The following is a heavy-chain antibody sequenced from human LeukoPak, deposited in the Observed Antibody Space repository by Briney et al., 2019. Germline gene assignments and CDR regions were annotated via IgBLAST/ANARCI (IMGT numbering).Heavy chain of an antibody. D-gene: IGHD5-18*01. V-gene: IGHV3-30-3*01. CDR1: GFTFSSYA. J-gene: IGHJ4*02. CDR3: ARAYSYGPGPFDY. CDR2: ISYDGSNK. Sequence: GGSLRLSCAASGFTFSSYAMHWVRQAPGKGLEWVAVISYDGSNKYHADSVKGRFTISRDNSKNTLYLQMNSLRAEDTAVYYCARAYSYGPGPFDYWGQGTLVTVSS.